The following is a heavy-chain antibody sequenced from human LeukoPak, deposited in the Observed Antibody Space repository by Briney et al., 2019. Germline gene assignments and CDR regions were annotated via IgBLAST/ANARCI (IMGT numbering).Heavy chain of an antibody. J-gene: IGHJ4*02. D-gene: IGHD5-18*01. Sequence: SETLSLTCAVYGGSFSGYYWSWIRQPPGKGVEWIGYIYYSGSTNYNPSLKSRVTISVDTSKNQFSLKLSSVTAADTAVYYCARDRPDRGYSYTFDYWGQGTLVTVSS. CDR1: GGSFSGYY. CDR3: ARDRPDRGYSYTFDY. CDR2: IYYSGST. V-gene: IGHV4-59*01.